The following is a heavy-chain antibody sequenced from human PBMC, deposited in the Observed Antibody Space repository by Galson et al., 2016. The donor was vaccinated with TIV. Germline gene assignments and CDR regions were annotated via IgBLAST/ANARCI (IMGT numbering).Heavy chain of an antibody. V-gene: IGHV3-53*01. Sequence: SLRLSCAASGFSVTSHYMSWVRQAPGKGLEWVSFVYSGGSTKYADSVKGRFTISRDSPKNTVLLQMNSLRAEDTAVYFCARHLSSADYFGMDVWGQGTTVTVSS. CDR2: VYSGGST. J-gene: IGHJ6*02. D-gene: IGHD3-22*01. CDR3: ARHLSSADYFGMDV. CDR1: GFSVTSHY.